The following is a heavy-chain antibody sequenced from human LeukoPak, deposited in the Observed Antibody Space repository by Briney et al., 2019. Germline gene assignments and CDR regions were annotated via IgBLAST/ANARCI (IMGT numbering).Heavy chain of an antibody. V-gene: IGHV3-74*03. J-gene: IGHJ6*03. CDR3: AAPGCSSDCYYYMDV. CDR2: INDDGSKT. CDR1: CLTFSSYW. Sequence: GRSLRLSCAASCLTFSSYWMHSVRQAPGKGLVWLSRINDDGSKTTYADSVKGRFTISRDNANNTLYLQMNSMRAEDTAVYYCAAPGCSSDCYYYMDVWGKGTTVTVSS. D-gene: IGHD2-2*01.